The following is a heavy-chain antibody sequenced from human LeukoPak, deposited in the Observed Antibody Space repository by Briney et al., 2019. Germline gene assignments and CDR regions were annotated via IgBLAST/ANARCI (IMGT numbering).Heavy chain of an antibody. CDR1: GYTLTSYY. Sequence: ASVKVSCKASGYTLTSYYLHWVRQAPGQGLDWLGWINLNGGGTLSAQKFQGRVTMTRAASISTAYMELSGLRSDDRAVYSCPTRCTNGVCYKAYYMDVWGKGTTVTVSS. J-gene: IGHJ6*03. CDR2: INLNGGGT. CDR3: PTRCTNGVCYKAYYMDV. D-gene: IGHD2-8*01. V-gene: IGHV1-2*02.